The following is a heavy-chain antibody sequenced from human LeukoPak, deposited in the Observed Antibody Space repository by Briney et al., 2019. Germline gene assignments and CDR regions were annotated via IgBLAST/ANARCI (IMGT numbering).Heavy chain of an antibody. CDR3: ARRARVGSGWPYYYYGMDV. CDR2: TYYSGST. D-gene: IGHD6-19*01. Sequence: SETLSLTCTVSGGSISSYYWSWIRQPPGKGLEWIGYTYYSGSTNYNPSLKSRVTISVDTSKNQFSLKLSSVTAADTAVYYCARRARVGSGWPYYYYGMDVWGQGTTVTVSS. J-gene: IGHJ6*02. V-gene: IGHV4-59*08. CDR1: GGSISSYY.